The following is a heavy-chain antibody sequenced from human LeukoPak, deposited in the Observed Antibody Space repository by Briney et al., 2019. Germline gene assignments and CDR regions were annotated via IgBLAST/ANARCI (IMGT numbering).Heavy chain of an antibody. Sequence: GRSLRLSCAASGFTFSTYAIHWVRQAPGKGLEWVAVISFDGVNTFYADSVKGRFTISRDNSNNTVYLQMNNLRPEDTAVFYCARGQGYESYYYMDVWGKGTTVSVSS. CDR1: GFTFSTYA. CDR2: ISFDGVNT. D-gene: IGHD2-2*01. J-gene: IGHJ6*03. V-gene: IGHV3-30*04. CDR3: ARGQGYESYYYMDV.